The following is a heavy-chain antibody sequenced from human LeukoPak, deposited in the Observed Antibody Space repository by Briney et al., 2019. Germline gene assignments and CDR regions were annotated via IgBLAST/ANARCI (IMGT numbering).Heavy chain of an antibody. Sequence: PSETLSLTCTVSGGSISSSSYYWGWIRQPPGKGLEWIGSIYYSGSTYYNPSLKSRVTISVDTSKNQFSLKLSSVTAADTAVYYCARSATVTTRGDWFDPWGQGTLVTVSS. CDR1: GGSISSSSYY. J-gene: IGHJ5*02. D-gene: IGHD4-17*01. V-gene: IGHV4-39*07. CDR3: ARSATVTTRGDWFDP. CDR2: IYYSGST.